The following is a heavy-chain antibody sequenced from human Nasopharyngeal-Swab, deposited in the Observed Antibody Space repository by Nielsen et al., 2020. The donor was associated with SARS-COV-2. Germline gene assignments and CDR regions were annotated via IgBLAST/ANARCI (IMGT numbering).Heavy chain of an antibody. J-gene: IGHJ4*02. D-gene: IGHD6-13*01. CDR3: ARQGLYSSDY. Sequence: SETLSLTCAVSGGSISSIRWWSCVRQHPGKGMEWIGEIYHSGRTNYNPSLKSRVTISVDTSKNQFSLKLSSVTAADTAVYYGARQGLYSSDYWGQGTLVTVSS. CDR1: GGSISSIRW. V-gene: IGHV4-4*02. CDR2: IYHSGRT.